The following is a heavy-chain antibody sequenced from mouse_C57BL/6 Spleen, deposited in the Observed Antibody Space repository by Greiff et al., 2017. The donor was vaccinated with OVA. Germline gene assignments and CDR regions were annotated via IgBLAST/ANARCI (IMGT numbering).Heavy chain of an antibody. CDR3: ARGNYGVDYFDY. V-gene: IGHV8-12*01. J-gene: IGHJ2*01. CDR2: IYWDDAK. D-gene: IGHD2-1*01. Sequence: QVTLKESGPGILQSSQTLSLTCSFSGFSLSTSGMGVSWLRQPSGMGLVWLAHIYWDDAKRYNPSLNSRLTISKDTSRNKVFLKITSVDTADTATYYCARGNYGVDYFDYWGQGTTLTVSS. CDR1: GFSLSTSGMG.